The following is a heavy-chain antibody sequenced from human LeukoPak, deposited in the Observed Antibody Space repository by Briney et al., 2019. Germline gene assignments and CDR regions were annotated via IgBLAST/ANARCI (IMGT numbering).Heavy chain of an antibody. CDR3: ARDRIAALDY. V-gene: IGHV4-59*01. J-gene: IGHJ4*02. Sequence: PSETLSLTCTVSGGAISSYYWSWIRQPPGKGLEWIGYIYYSGSTNYNPSLKSRVTISVDTSKNQFSLNLSSVTAADTAVYYCARDRIAALDYWGQGTLVTVSS. D-gene: IGHD6-6*01. CDR2: IYYSGST. CDR1: GGAISSYY.